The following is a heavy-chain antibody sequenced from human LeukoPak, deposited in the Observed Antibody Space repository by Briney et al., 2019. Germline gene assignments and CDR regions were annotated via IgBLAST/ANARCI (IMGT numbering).Heavy chain of an antibody. J-gene: IGHJ4*02. CDR2: IKSKTDGGTT. CDR1: GFTFSNTW. Sequence: RSGGSLRLSCAASGFTFSNTWMSWVRQAPGKGLEWVGRIKSKTDGGTTDYAAPVKGRFTISRDESKNTLYLQMNSLKTEDTAVYYCTTGLRVADTKWGLGTLVTVSS. D-gene: IGHD2-15*01. CDR3: TTGLRVADTK. V-gene: IGHV3-15*01.